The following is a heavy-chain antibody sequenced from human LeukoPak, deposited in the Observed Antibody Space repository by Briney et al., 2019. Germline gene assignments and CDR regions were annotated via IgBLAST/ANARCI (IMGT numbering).Heavy chain of an antibody. Sequence: ASVKVSCKASGYTFIGYYMHWVRQAPGQGLEWMGRINPNSGGTNYAQKFQGRVTMTRDTSISTAYMELSRLRSDDTAVYYCARAGRCGGDCYDYWGQGTLVTVSS. CDR2: INPNSGGT. V-gene: IGHV1-2*06. D-gene: IGHD2-21*01. CDR3: ARAGRCGGDCYDY. J-gene: IGHJ4*02. CDR1: GYTFIGYY.